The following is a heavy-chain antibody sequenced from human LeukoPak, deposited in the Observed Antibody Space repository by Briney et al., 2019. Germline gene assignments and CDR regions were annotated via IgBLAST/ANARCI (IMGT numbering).Heavy chain of an antibody. J-gene: IGHJ3*02. CDR3: ARVPQATYYDLWSGPVDSFDI. CDR1: GGSISSYY. Sequence: PSETLSLTCTVSGGSISSYYWSWLRQPPGKGLEWIGDIYYSGSTNYNPSLTGRVTISVDTSKNQFSLKLSSVTAADTAVYYCARVPQATYYDLWSGPVDSFDIWGQGTMVTVSS. V-gene: IGHV4-59*01. CDR2: IYYSGST. D-gene: IGHD3-3*01.